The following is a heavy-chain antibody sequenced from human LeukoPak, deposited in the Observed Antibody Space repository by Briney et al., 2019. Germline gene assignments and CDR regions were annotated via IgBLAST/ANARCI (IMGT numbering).Heavy chain of an antibody. CDR3: ASGRSGFTTIFLFDP. J-gene: IGHJ5*02. CDR1: NYSISSDYY. Sequence: SETLSLTCTVSNYSISSDYYWGWIRQPPGKGLEWIGSIYHSGSTYYNPSLKSRVTISVDTSKNQFSLKLSSVTAADTAVYYCASGRSGFTTIFLFDPWGQGTLVTVSS. D-gene: IGHD3-3*01. V-gene: IGHV4-38-2*02. CDR2: IYHSGST.